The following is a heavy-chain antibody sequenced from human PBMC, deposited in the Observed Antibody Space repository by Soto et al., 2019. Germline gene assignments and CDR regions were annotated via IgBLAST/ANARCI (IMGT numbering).Heavy chain of an antibody. CDR3: ARDSTRFGEFFGWFDP. Sequence: SETLSLTCTVSGGSISSGGYYWSWIRQHPGKGLEWIGYIYYSGSTYYNPSLKSRVTISVDTSKNQFSLKLSSVTAADTAVYYCARDSTRFGEFFGWFDPWGQGTLVTVSS. CDR1: GGSISSGGYY. V-gene: IGHV4-31*03. D-gene: IGHD3-10*01. CDR2: IYYSGST. J-gene: IGHJ5*02.